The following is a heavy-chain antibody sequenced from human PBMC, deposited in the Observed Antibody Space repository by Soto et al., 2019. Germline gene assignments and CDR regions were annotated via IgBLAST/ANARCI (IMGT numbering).Heavy chain of an antibody. CDR3: AKDQDSSGYYPYYYGMDV. Sequence: GGSLRLSCAASGFTFSSYGMHWVRQAPGKGLEWVAVISYDGSNKYYADSVKGRFTISRDNSKNTLYLQMNSLRAEDTAVYYCAKDQDSSGYYPYYYGMDVWGQGTTVTVSS. CDR1: GFTFSSYG. D-gene: IGHD3-22*01. CDR2: ISYDGSNK. J-gene: IGHJ6*02. V-gene: IGHV3-30*18.